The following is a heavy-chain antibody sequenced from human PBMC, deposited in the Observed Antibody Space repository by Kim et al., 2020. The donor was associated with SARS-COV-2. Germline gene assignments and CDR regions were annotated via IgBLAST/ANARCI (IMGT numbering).Heavy chain of an antibody. CDR2: INPNSGGT. CDR1: GYTFTGYY. CDR3: ARESVRKYSGSYLAKRSYWYFDL. V-gene: IGHV1-2*02. Sequence: ASVKVSCKASGYTFTGYYMHWVRQAPGQGLEWMGWINPNSGGTNYAQKFQGRVTMTRDTSISTAYMELSRLRSDDTAVYYCARESVRKYSGSYLAKRSYWYFDLWGRGTLVTVSS. J-gene: IGHJ2*01. D-gene: IGHD1-26*01.